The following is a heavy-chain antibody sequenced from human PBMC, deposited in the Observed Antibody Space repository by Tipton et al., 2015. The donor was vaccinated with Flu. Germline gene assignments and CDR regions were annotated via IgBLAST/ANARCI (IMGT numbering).Heavy chain of an antibody. D-gene: IGHD3-10*02. J-gene: IGHJ4*02. CDR1: GGSISSYY. Sequence: TLSLTCTVSGGSISSYYWSWIRQPAGKGLEWIGRIYTSGSTNYNPSLKSRVTMSVDTSKNQFSLKLSSVTAADTAVYYCARLSYYDVDLKNFYFDYWGQGALVTVSS. CDR3: ARLSYYDVDLKNFYFDY. CDR2: IYTSGST. V-gene: IGHV4-4*07.